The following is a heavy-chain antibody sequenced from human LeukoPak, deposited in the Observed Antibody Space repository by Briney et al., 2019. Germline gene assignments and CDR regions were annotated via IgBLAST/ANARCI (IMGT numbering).Heavy chain of an antibody. D-gene: IGHD3-10*01. Sequence: SETLSLTCTVSGGSISSYYWSWIRQPPGKGLEWIGYIYYSGSTNYNPSLKSRVTISVDTSKNQFSLKLSSVTAADTAVYYCASMVRGFSFDYWGQGTLVTVSS. J-gene: IGHJ4*02. CDR3: ASMVRGFSFDY. V-gene: IGHV4-59*01. CDR2: IYYSGST. CDR1: GGSISSYY.